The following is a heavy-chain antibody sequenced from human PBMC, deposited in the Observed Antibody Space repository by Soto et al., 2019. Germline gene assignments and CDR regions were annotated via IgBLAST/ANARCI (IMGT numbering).Heavy chain of an antibody. CDR2: ISGTSPST. D-gene: IGHD3-3*01. CDR1: GFTFSAYA. J-gene: IGHJ4*02. Sequence: EVQLLESGGGLVQPGGSLRLSCAASGFTFSAYAMSWVRQAPGKGLEWVSAISGTSPSTYYADSVQGRFTISRGSSRKPLFLPMNTLRAEDTAVYFCAIRIFGVEYWGQGTQVTVSS. V-gene: IGHV3-23*01. CDR3: AIRIFGVEY.